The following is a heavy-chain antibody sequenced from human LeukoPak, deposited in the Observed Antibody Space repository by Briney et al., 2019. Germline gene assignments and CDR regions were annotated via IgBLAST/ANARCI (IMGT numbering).Heavy chain of an antibody. CDR2: INPNSGGT. Sequence: GASVKVSCKAPGYTFTGYYMHWVRQAPGQGLEWMGWINPNSGGTNYAQKFQGRVTMTRDTSISTAYMELSRLRSDDTAVYYCARGDYDILTGPYYYYYMDVWGKGTTVTVSS. D-gene: IGHD3-9*01. J-gene: IGHJ6*03. CDR3: ARGDYDILTGPYYYYYMDV. CDR1: GYTFTGYY. V-gene: IGHV1-2*02.